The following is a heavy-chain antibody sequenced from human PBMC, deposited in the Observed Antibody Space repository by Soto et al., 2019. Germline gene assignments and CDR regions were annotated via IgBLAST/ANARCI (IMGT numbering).Heavy chain of an antibody. D-gene: IGHD6-13*01. V-gene: IGHV5-51*01. CDR2: IYPGDSDT. Sequence: GESLKISCKASGYRFTTYWIGWVRQMPGKGLEWMGIIYPGDSDTRYSPSFQGQVTISADKSISTAYLQWSSLKASDSAMFYCARKDIAGNSVDFWGQGTLVTVSS. CDR1: GYRFTTYW. J-gene: IGHJ4*02. CDR3: ARKDIAGNSVDF.